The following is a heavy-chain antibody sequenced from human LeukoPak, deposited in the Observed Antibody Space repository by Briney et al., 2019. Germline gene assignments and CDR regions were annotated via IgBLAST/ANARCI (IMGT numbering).Heavy chain of an antibody. J-gene: IGHJ4*02. V-gene: IGHV1-2*02. D-gene: IGHD3-3*01. CDR2: INPKSGDT. Sequence: ASVKVSCKVFGYIFTDYYLHWVRQAPGQGPEWMGWINPKSGDTSYAQKFQGRINMTRDTPIKTAYMELTSLRSDDTALYYCAREMPKWLLSTIHFDYWGRGSLVTVSS. CDR3: AREMPKWLLSTIHFDY. CDR1: GYIFTDYY.